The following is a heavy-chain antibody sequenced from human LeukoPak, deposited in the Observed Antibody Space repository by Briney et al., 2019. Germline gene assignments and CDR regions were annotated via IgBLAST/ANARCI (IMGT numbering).Heavy chain of an antibody. J-gene: IGHJ4*02. Sequence: ASVKVSCKASGNTFTGHYMHWVRQAPGQGLEWMGWINPNSGGTNYAQKFQGRVTMTRDTSISTAYMELSRLRSDDTAVYYCARSAMVRGVPALGYWGQGTLVTVSS. D-gene: IGHD3-10*01. CDR2: INPNSGGT. CDR1: GNTFTGHY. V-gene: IGHV1-2*02. CDR3: ARSAMVRGVPALGY.